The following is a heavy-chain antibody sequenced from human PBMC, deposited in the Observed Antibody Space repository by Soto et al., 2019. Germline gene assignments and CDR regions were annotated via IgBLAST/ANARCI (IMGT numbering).Heavy chain of an antibody. CDR3: TTGLSNGYYNFDY. Sequence: PGGSLRLACAASGFTFYNALMSWVRQAPGKGLEWVGRIKGEADGGTTDYAAPVKGRITISRDHSKDTLYLHMNSLKTEDTAVYYCTTGLSNGYYNFDYWGQGTPVTVSS. D-gene: IGHD3-22*01. CDR1: GFTFYNAL. J-gene: IGHJ4*02. V-gene: IGHV3-15*01. CDR2: IKGEADGGTT.